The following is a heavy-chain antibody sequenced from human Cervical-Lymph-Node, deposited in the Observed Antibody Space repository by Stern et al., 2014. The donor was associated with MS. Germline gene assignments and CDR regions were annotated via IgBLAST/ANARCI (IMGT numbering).Heavy chain of an antibody. CDR3: ARGRDGYNFRWFDP. CDR2: VIPIFGTA. D-gene: IGHD5-24*01. Sequence: VQLVESGAEVKKPGSSVKVSCKASGGTFSSYAISWVRQAPGQGLEWMGGVIPIFGTATYAQKFQGRVTITADESTSTAYMELSSLRSEDTAVYCCARGRDGYNFRWFDPWGQGTLVTVSS. V-gene: IGHV1-69*01. J-gene: IGHJ5*02. CDR1: GGTFSSYA.